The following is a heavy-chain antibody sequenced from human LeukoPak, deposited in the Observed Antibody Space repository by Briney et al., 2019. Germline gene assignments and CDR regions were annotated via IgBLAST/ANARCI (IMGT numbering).Heavy chain of an antibody. CDR3: ATGVGHAFGI. Sequence: GGSLSLSRAASGFTFSSYWMYCVRQVPGRGVVGVSRINSDGSSTSDADSVTGRFTISRDNAKNTLYLQMNSLRAEDTAVYYCATGVGHAFGIWGQGTMVTVSS. V-gene: IGHV3-74*01. D-gene: IGHD1-26*01. J-gene: IGHJ3*02. CDR2: INSDGSST. CDR1: GFTFSSYW.